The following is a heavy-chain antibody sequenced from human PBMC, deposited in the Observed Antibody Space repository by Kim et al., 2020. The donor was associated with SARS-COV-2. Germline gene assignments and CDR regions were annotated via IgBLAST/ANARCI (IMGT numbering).Heavy chain of an antibody. J-gene: IGHJ4*02. V-gene: IGHV3-30*02. CDR3: AKTVWDDYGDYYAE. Sequence: ADSVKGRFTISRDNSKNTLYLQMNSLRAEDTAVYYCAKTVWDDYGDYYAEWGQGTLVTVSS. D-gene: IGHD4-17*01.